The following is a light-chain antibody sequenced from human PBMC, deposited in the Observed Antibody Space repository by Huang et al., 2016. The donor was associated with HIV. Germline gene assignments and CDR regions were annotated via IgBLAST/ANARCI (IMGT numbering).Light chain of an antibody. V-gene: IGKV3-15*01. CDR2: GST. CDR1: QSVSSN. Sequence: IVMTQTPATLPVSPGGRATLSCKASQSVSSNLAWYQHKPGQAPRLIIYGSTSRATDFTLTINSLQSEDFGIYYCQQYNNWHLTFGGGTKV. CDR3: QQYNNWHLT. J-gene: IGKJ4*01.